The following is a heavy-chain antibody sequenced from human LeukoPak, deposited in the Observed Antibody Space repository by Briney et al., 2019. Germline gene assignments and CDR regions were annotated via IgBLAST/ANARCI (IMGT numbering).Heavy chain of an antibody. CDR1: GDSISSSSFY. J-gene: IGHJ4*02. CDR2: IYYSGTT. CDR3: ARRRIAATVDH. D-gene: IGHD6-25*01. V-gene: IGHV4-39*01. Sequence: SDTLSLTCTVSGDSISSSSFYWDWVRQPPGKGLEWIGSIYYSGTTFYNPSLKSRVAISVDTSKSQFSLRLSSVTAADTAVYFCARRRIAATVDHWGQGTLVTVSS.